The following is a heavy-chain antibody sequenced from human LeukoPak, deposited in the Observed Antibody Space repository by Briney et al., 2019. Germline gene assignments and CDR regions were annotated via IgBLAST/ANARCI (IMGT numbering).Heavy chain of an antibody. D-gene: IGHD6-13*01. Sequence: PGGSLRLSCAATGFTFSSYAMSWVRQAPGKGLEWVSAISAGGGTTYYADSVKGRFTISRDNSKNTLYLQMNSLRAEDTAEYYCAKGAQGNSWYLFDYWGQGTLVTVSS. V-gene: IGHV3-23*01. CDR3: AKGAQGNSWYLFDY. CDR2: ISAGGGTT. CDR1: GFTFSSYA. J-gene: IGHJ4*02.